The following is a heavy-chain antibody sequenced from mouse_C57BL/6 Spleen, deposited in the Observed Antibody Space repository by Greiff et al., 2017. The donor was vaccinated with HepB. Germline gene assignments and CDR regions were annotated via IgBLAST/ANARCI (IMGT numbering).Heavy chain of an antibody. CDR1: GYTFTSYW. J-gene: IGHJ3*01. Sequence: QVHVKQSGTELVKPGASVKLSCKASGYTFTSYWMHWVKQRPGQGLEWIGNINPSNGGTNYNEKFKSKATLTVDKSSSTAYMQLSSLTSEDSAVYYCARSRDAYDRPWFAYWGQGTLVTVSA. V-gene: IGHV1-53*01. CDR2: INPSNGGT. D-gene: IGHD6-5*01. CDR3: ARSRDAYDRPWFAY.